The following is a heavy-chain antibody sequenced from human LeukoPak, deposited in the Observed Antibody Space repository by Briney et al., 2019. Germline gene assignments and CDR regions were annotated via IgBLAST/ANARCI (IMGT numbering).Heavy chain of an antibody. J-gene: IGHJ6*03. V-gene: IGHV1-69*05. CDR2: IIPISGTT. D-gene: IGHD6-13*01. CDR3: ASRFTARQLVPADYYHMDV. Sequence: SVKVSCKASGVSFRDYTINWVRQAPGQGLEWMGAIIPISGTTNYAQRLQCRVTLTMDDSATTAFMEMSSLRSEDTAVYYCASRFTARQLVPADYYHMDVWGKGTTVFVSS. CDR1: GVSFRDYT.